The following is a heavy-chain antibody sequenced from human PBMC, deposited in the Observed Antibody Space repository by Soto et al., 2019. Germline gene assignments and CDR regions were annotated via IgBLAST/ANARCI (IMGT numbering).Heavy chain of an antibody. Sequence: QVQLVQSGAEVKKPGASVKVSCKASGYMFSTYDINWVRQAPGQGLEWMGWLNPNSGNTGYAQKFPGRGNITRNTSINTAYMEMSSLGSDDTAGYYCGRDHRYNWKDEGWFGPWGQGTLVTVSS. CDR3: GRDHRYNWKDEGWFGP. CDR2: LNPNSGNT. J-gene: IGHJ5*02. CDR1: GYMFSTYD. D-gene: IGHD1-20*01. V-gene: IGHV1-8*01.